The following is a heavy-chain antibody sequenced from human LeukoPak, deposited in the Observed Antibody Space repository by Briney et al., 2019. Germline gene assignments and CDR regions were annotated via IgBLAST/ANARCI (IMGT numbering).Heavy chain of an antibody. CDR3: ARVVAVAAEMNWFDP. Sequence: GASVKVSCKASGYTFTSYGISWVCQAPGQGLEWMGWISAYNGNTNYAQTLQGRVTMTTDTSTSTAYMELRSQRSDDTAVYYCARVVAVAAEMNWFDPWGQGTRVSVSS. J-gene: IGHJ5*02. D-gene: IGHD6-19*01. V-gene: IGHV1-18*01. CDR1: GYTFTSYG. CDR2: ISAYNGNT.